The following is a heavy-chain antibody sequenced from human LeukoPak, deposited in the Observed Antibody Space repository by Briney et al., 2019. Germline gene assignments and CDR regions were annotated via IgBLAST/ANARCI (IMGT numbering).Heavy chain of an antibody. CDR2: ISGSGGST. CDR3: AKDFASDYPRWFQH. D-gene: IGHD3-16*01. V-gene: IGHV3-23*01. CDR1: GFTFGDYA. J-gene: IGHJ1*01. Sequence: PGRSLRLSCTASGFTFGDYAMSWVRQAPGKGLEWVSAISGSGGSTYYADSVKGRFTISRDNSKNTLYLQTNSLRADDTAVFYCAKDFASDYPRWFQHWGQGTLVTVSS.